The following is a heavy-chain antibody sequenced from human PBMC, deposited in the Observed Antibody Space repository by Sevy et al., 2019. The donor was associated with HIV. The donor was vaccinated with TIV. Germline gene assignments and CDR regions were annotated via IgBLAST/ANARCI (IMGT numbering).Heavy chain of an antibody. CDR2: ISLTGTT. J-gene: IGHJ4*02. D-gene: IGHD3-16*02. CDR3: ARVLLRLGELSSMDS. Sequence: SETLSLTCSVSGFSMSSGYFWGWVRQPPGKGLEWIGRISLTGTTYYNASLKRRVTISVDTSKNQISLRLSSVTAADAAVYYCARVLLRLGELSSMDSWGQGTPVTVSS. CDR1: GFSMSSGYF. V-gene: IGHV4-38-2*02.